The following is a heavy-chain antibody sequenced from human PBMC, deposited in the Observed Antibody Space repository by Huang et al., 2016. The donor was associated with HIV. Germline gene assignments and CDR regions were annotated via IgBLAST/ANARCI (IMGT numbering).Heavy chain of an antibody. V-gene: IGHV3-30*02. J-gene: IGHJ4*02. CDR3: ARDSRWGIVATTLSYFDY. CDR1: EFNFHVYG. CDR2: VRFDGSNE. D-gene: IGHD5-12*01. Sequence: QPQLVESGGGVVQRGGSLRLSCAASEFNFHVYGMHWLRQAPGKGRGWVALVRFDGSNEYYIDSVKGRFTISRDNSKKMLLLEMDNLRPEDTAVYFCARDSRWGIVATTLSYFDYWGQGTLVTVSS.